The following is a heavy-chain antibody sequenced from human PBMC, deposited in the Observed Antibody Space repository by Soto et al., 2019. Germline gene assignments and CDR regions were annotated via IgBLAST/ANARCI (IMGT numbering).Heavy chain of an antibody. J-gene: IGHJ4*02. Sequence: QVQLVQSGAEVTKPGSSVKVSCKASGGTFRSYAISWVRQAPGQGLEWMGGIIPIFGTANYAQKFQGRVTITADESTSTAYMELSSLRSEDTAVYYCARGGLRYCDWPQYYFDYWGQGTLVTVSS. CDR1: GGTFRSYA. CDR2: IIPIFGTA. V-gene: IGHV1-69*01. CDR3: ARGGLRYCDWPQYYFDY. D-gene: IGHD3-9*01.